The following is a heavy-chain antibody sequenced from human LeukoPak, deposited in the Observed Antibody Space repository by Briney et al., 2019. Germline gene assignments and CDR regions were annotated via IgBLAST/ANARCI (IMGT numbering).Heavy chain of an antibody. CDR2: IYTSGST. J-gene: IGHJ5*02. V-gene: IGHV4-61*02. Sequence: PSETLSLTCTVSGGSISSGSYYWSWIRQPAGKGLERIGRIYTSGSTNYNPSLKSRVTISVDTSKNQFSLKLSPVTAADTAVYYCARLLIVGATKGVWFDPWGQGTLVTVSS. CDR3: ARLLIVGATKGVWFDP. CDR1: GGSISSGSYY. D-gene: IGHD1-26*01.